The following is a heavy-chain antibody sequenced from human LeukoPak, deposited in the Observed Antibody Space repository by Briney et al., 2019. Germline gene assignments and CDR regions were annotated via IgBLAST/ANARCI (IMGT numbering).Heavy chain of an antibody. D-gene: IGHD6-19*01. CDR3: ARDDSGWFIDY. CDR1: GGSFSDDY. CDR2: INHSGST. Sequence: SETLSLTCAVYGGSFSDDYWSWIRQPPGKGLEWIGEINHSGSTNYNPSLKSRVTISVDKSKNQFSLKLSSVTAADTAVYYCARDDSGWFIDYWGQGTLVTVSS. V-gene: IGHV4-34*01. J-gene: IGHJ4*02.